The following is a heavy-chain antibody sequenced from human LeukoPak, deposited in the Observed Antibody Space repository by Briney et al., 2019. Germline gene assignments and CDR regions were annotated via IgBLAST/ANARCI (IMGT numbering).Heavy chain of an antibody. J-gene: IGHJ4*02. V-gene: IGHV3-30*18. Sequence: GGSLRLSCAASGFTFSSYGMHWVRQAPGKGLEWVAVISYDGSNKYYADSVKDRFTISRDNSKNTLYLQMNSLRAEDTAVYYCAKDQYFDWAIDYWGQGTLVTVSS. CDR1: GFTFSSYG. CDR3: AKDQYFDWAIDY. CDR2: ISYDGSNK. D-gene: IGHD3-9*01.